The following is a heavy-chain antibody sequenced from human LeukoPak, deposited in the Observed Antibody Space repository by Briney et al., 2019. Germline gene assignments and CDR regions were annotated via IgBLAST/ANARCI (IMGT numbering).Heavy chain of an antibody. V-gene: IGHV1-46*01. CDR2: INPSGGGR. D-gene: IGHD3-16*01. CDR1: GYTFTGYY. J-gene: IGHJ4*02. CDR3: ARAGSYGPLDF. Sequence: ASVKVSCKASGYTFTGYYMHWVRQAPGQGLEWMGIINPSGGGRSYPQKFQGRVTMTRDTPTSTVYMELSSLRSEDTAVYYCARAGSYGPLDFWGQGTLVTVSS.